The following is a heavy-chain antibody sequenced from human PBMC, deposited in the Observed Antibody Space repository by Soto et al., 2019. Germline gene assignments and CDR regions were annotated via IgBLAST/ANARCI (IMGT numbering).Heavy chain of an antibody. Sequence: QVQLVQSGAEVKKPGASVKVSCKASGYTFTSYAMHWVRQAPGQRLEWMGWINAGNGNTKYSQKFQGRVTITRDTSASTAYMELSSLRSEDTAVYYCVSHYGSGNGYYYMDVWGKGTTVTVSS. J-gene: IGHJ6*03. D-gene: IGHD3-10*01. CDR1: GYTFTSYA. CDR2: INAGNGNT. V-gene: IGHV1-3*01. CDR3: VSHYGSGNGYYYMDV.